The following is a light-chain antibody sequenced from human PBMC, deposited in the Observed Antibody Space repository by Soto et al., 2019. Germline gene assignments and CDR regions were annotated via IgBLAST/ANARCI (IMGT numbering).Light chain of an antibody. Sequence: QSVLTQPPSVSGAPGQRVTISCTGSRSNIGAGYDVHWYQQLPGTVPKLLIYGNSNRTSGVTDRFSGSKSATSASLAIAGLPDEDEADYYCQSYDSSRTYVFGTGTKLTVL. CDR2: GNS. J-gene: IGLJ1*01. CDR3: QSYDSSRTYV. CDR1: RSNIGAGYD. V-gene: IGLV1-40*01.